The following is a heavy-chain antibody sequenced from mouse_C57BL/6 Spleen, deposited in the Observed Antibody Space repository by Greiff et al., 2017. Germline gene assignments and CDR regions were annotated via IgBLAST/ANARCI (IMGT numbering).Heavy chain of an antibody. CDR2: IYPGDGDT. Sequence: QVQLKESGPELVKPGASVKISCKASGYAFSSSWMNWVKQRPGKGLEWIGRIYPGDGDTNYNGKFKGKATLTADKSSSTAYMQLSSLTSEDSAVYFCAYDYDAFYYAMDYWGQGTSVTVSS. V-gene: IGHV1-82*01. CDR1: GYAFSSSW. D-gene: IGHD2-4*01. CDR3: AYDYDAFYYAMDY. J-gene: IGHJ4*01.